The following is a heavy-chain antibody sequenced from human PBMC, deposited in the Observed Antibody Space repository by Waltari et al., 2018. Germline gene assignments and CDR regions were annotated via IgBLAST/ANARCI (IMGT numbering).Heavy chain of an antibody. CDR3: ARDYFSDYVFDY. D-gene: IGHD4-4*01. J-gene: IGHJ4*02. V-gene: IGHV1-18*01. Sequence: QVQLVQSGGEVKNPGASVKVSCKPSGYTFTRWGISWVRQAPGQGLEWMGWTSAHNDDTNYVEKFQGRVTMTTDTSTNTAYLELRSLRSDDTAVYYCARDYFSDYVFDYWGQGTLVIVSS. CDR2: TSAHNDDT. CDR1: GYTFTRWG.